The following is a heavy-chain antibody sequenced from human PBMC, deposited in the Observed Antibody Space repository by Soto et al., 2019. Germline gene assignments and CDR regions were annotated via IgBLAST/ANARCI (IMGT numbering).Heavy chain of an antibody. CDR2: INQNGST. CDR3: ARGLLGLEYCSSTSCYLRPRSGGFWFDP. CDR1: GGSFSSYY. V-gene: IGHV4-34*01. D-gene: IGHD2-2*01. Sequence: SETRSLTCAVYGGSFSSYYWSWSRQPPGKGLEWIGEINQNGSTSYNPSLKSRVTISVDTSKNQFSLQLSSVTAADTAVYYCARGLLGLEYCSSTSCYLRPRSGGFWFDPWGQGTLVTVSS. J-gene: IGHJ5*02.